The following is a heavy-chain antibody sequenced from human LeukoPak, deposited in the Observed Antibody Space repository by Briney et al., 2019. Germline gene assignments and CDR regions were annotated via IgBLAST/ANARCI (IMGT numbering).Heavy chain of an antibody. V-gene: IGHV4-61*01. D-gene: IGHD1-1*01. CDR2: IYYSGST. CDR3: ARRSRGTGTTPRKFDP. J-gene: IGHJ5*02. CDR1: GGSVSSGSYY. Sequence: PSETLSLTCTVSGGSVSSGSYYWSWIRQPPGKGLEWIGYIYYSGSTNYNPSLKSRVTISVDTSKNQFSLKLSSVTAADTAVYYCARRSRGTGTTPRKFDPWGQGTLVTVSS.